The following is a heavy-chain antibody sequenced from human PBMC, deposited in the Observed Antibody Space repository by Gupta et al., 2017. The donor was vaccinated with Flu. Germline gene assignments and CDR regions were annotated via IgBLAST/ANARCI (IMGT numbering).Heavy chain of an antibody. CDR1: GGTFSSYA. CDR2: IIPILGTA. D-gene: IGHD4-17*01. J-gene: IGHJ4*02. Sequence: QVQLVQSGAEVQKPGSSVTVSCKASGGTFSSYAISWVRQAPGQGLEWMGGIIPILGTANYAQKFQGRVTITADKSTSTAYMELSSLRSEDTAVYYCARDSTYGCNSFTLLTDWGQGTLVTVSS. CDR3: ARDSTYGCNSFTLLTD. V-gene: IGHV1-69*06.